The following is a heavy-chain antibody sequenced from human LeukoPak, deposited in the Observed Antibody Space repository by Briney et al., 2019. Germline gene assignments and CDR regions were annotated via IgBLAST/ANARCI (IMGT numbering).Heavy chain of an antibody. V-gene: IGHV4-39*07. Sequence: PSETLSLTCTVSGGSVSSSNHYWGWIRQPPGKGLEWIGSIYYGGSTYYNPSLKSRVTISVDTSKNQFSLKLSSVTAADTAVYYCARGGNWGGAFDIWGQGTMVTVSS. D-gene: IGHD7-27*01. CDR3: ARGGNWGGAFDI. CDR2: IYYGGST. J-gene: IGHJ3*02. CDR1: GGSVSSSNHY.